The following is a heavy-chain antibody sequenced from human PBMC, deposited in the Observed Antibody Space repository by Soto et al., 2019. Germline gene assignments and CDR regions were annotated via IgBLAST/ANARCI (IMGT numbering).Heavy chain of an antibody. V-gene: IGHV3-74*01. CDR3: VTGWSGY. CDR2: INSDGSST. Sequence: GGSLRLSCVVSGFTFSSSWMHWVRQAPGQGLVWVSRINSDGSSTNYADSVKGRFTTSRDNAKNMRYLQMNSLRAEDTALYYCVTGWSGYWGQGTLVTVSS. D-gene: IGHD2-15*01. CDR1: GFTFSSSW. J-gene: IGHJ4*02.